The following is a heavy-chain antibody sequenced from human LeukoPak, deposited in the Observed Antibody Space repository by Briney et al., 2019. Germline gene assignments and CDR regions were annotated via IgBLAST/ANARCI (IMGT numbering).Heavy chain of an antibody. CDR2: ISWNSGSI. Sequence: GRSLRLSCAASGFTFDDYAMHWVRQAPGKGLEWVSGISWNSGSIGYADSVKGRFTISRDNAKNSLYLQMNSLRAEDTALYYCAKDIEYSSRRGAFDIWGQGTMVTVSS. CDR3: AKDIEYSSRRGAFDI. CDR1: GFTFDDYA. V-gene: IGHV3-9*01. J-gene: IGHJ3*02. D-gene: IGHD6-6*01.